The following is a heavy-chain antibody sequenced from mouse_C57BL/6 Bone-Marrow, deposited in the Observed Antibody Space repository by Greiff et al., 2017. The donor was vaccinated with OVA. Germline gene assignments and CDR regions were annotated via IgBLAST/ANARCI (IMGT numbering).Heavy chain of an antibody. V-gene: IGHV2-2*01. Sequence: QVQLKESGPGLVQPSQSLSITCTVSGFSLTSYGVHWVRQSPGKGLEWLGVIWRGGSTDYNAAFISRLSISKDNSKSQVFFKMNSLQADDTAIYYCAIIDYAMDYWGQGTSVTVSS. J-gene: IGHJ4*01. CDR3: AIIDYAMDY. D-gene: IGHD1-1*01. CDR1: GFSLTSYG. CDR2: IWRGGST.